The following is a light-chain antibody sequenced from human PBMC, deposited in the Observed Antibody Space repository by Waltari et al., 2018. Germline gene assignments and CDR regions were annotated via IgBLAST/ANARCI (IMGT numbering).Light chain of an antibody. Sequence: QSALTQPASVSGSPGQSITISCTGTNNAIGSYNLVSWYQQPPGKAPKVIIFEFNKRPSCVSNRFSGSKSGNTASLTVSGLPPEDEADYYCCSYAGTPRVVFGGGTKLTVL. CDR1: NNAIGSYNL. CDR3: CSYAGTPRVV. J-gene: IGLJ2*01. V-gene: IGLV2-23*02. CDR2: EFN.